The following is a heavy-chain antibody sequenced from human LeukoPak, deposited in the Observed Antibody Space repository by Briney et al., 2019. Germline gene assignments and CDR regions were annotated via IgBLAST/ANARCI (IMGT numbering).Heavy chain of an antibody. CDR3: ARDSTGWYYQY. CDR1: GFTFRSYG. Sequence: GGSLRLSCSVSGFTFRSYGMYWVRQGPDKGLEWVAFIRNDGSDKYHADSVKGRFTVSRDNSKNTLYPQMNSLRADDTAVYYCARDSTGWYYQYWGQGTLVTVSS. V-gene: IGHV3-30*02. CDR2: IRNDGSDK. J-gene: IGHJ4*02. D-gene: IGHD6-19*01.